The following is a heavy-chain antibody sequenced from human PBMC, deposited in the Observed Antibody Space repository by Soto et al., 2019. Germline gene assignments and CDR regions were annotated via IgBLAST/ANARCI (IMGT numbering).Heavy chain of an antibody. CDR2: IYPGDSDT. Sequence: GGSLRLSCKGSGYSFTSYWIGWVRQMPGKGLEWMGIIYPGDSDTRYSPSFQGQVTISADKSISTAYLQWSSLKASDTAMYYCARLEVVIYYFDYWGQGTLVTVS. D-gene: IGHD3-22*01. CDR3: ARLEVVIYYFDY. J-gene: IGHJ4*02. V-gene: IGHV5-51*01. CDR1: GYSFTSYW.